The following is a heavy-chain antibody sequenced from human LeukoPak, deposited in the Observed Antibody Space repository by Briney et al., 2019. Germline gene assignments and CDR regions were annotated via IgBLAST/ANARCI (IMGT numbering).Heavy chain of an antibody. Sequence: PGGSLRLSCAASQFIFRDYWMSWVRQAPGMGLEWVANINKDGSEKYYVDSVKGRFTISRDSAKNSLFLEMNSLRAEDTAVYYCATDGSSFDYWGQGTLVTVS. J-gene: IGHJ4*02. CDR2: INKDGSEK. D-gene: IGHD2-15*01. CDR1: QFIFRDYW. V-gene: IGHV3-7*01. CDR3: ATDGSSFDY.